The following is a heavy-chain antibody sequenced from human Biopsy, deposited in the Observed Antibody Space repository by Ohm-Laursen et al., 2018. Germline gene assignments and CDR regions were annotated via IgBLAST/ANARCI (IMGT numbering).Heavy chain of an antibody. J-gene: IGHJ3*02. D-gene: IGHD5-12*01. CDR2: VYSSGST. CDR1: SGSISGYY. Sequence: SETLSLTCTVSSGSISGYYWTWIRQAPGKGLEFIGYVYSSGSTNYNPSLKSRVTISVDTSRNQFSLKLSSATAADTAVYYCAGRPWPNAFDIWGQGTMVTVSS. V-gene: IGHV4-59*01. CDR3: AGRPWPNAFDI.